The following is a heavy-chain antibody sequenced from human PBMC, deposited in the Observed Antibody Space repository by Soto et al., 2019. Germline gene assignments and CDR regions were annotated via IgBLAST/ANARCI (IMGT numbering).Heavy chain of an antibody. J-gene: IGHJ4*02. D-gene: IGHD3-22*01. Sequence: QVHLVESGGGVVQPGESLTLSCVTSGFAFSNSGMHWVRQAPGKGPEWVAIVSADGRSQHYADSVRGRFTISRDTSKSMVFLQMDSLRVEDTGLYYCAKESDTYYDLHHWGQGTRVTVSS. V-gene: IGHV3-30*18. CDR3: AKESDTYYDLHH. CDR1: GFAFSNSG. CDR2: VSADGRSQ.